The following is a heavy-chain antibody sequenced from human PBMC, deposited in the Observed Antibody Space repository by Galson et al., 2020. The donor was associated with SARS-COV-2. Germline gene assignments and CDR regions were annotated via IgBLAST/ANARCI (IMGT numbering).Heavy chain of an antibody. J-gene: IGHJ6*02. Sequence: GESLKISCAASGFTFSTYAMNWVRQAPGMRLEWVSAIRGSSGGTFYADSVMGRFTISRDDSKNTVSLQMNSLRAEDTAVYYCAKDRCSSFSCGTAGDYGREVWGQGTTVTVSS. CDR3: AKDRCSSFSCGTAGDYGREV. D-gene: IGHD2-2*01. CDR1: GFTFSTYA. V-gene: IGHV3-23*01. CDR2: IRGSSGGT.